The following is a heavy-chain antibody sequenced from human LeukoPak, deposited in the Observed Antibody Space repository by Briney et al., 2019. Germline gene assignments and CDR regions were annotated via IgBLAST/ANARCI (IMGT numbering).Heavy chain of an antibody. CDR1: GYTFTSYG. V-gene: IGHV1-18*01. CDR2: ISAYNGNT. Sequence: ASVNVSCKASGYTFTSYGISWVRQAPGQGLEWMGWISAYNGNTNYAQKLQGRVTMTTDTSTSTAYMELRSLRSDDTAVYYCARDGLLWFGELYYYYGMDVWAKGPRSPSP. CDR3: ARDGLLWFGELYYYYGMDV. D-gene: IGHD3-10*01. J-gene: IGHJ6*02.